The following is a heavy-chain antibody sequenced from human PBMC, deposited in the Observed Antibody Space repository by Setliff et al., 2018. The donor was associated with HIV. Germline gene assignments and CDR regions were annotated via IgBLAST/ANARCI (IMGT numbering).Heavy chain of an antibody. V-gene: IGHV4-31*03. CDR2: ISYIGYT. J-gene: IGHJ5*02. D-gene: IGHD3-22*01. CDR3: ARELRRFDTSDTAPHNWFDP. CDR1: GDSINSGGYH. Sequence: TSETLSLTCTVFGDSINSGGYHWTWIRQHPGKSLEWIGYISYIGYTYYNPALKSRLTISLYTSKNQFSLKLSSVTAADTAVYYCARELRRFDTSDTAPHNWFDPWGQGTLVTVSS.